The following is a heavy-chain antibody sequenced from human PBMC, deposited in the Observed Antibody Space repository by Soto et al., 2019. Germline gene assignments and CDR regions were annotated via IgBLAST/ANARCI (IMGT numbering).Heavy chain of an antibody. D-gene: IGHD6-19*01. CDR1: GFTFSVYY. CDR3: ARGRRDSVWYYDY. Sequence: QVQLVASGGGLVKPGGSLRLSCAASGFTFSVYYMSWIRQAPGKGLKWVSYISSSGTTIYYADSVKGRFTISRDNAKSSLYLQMNSLRAEDTAVYYCARGRRDSVWYYDYWGQGTLVTVSS. CDR2: ISSSGTTI. V-gene: IGHV3-11*01. J-gene: IGHJ4*02.